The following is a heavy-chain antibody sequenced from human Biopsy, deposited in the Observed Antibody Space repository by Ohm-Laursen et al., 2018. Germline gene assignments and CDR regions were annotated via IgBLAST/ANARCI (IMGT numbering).Heavy chain of an antibody. Sequence: SDTLSLTCTVSGGSVRSPDHRWNWVRRAPGKGLEWIGNIYYSWTTFYNPSLRGRVTMDLDTSKNQFSLRLRSVTSADTAVYFCARAYFYGVGTSNYFFDSWGQGALATVSS. J-gene: IGHJ4*02. V-gene: IGHV4-61*08. D-gene: IGHD3-10*01. CDR1: GGSVRSPDHR. CDR3: ARAYFYGVGTSNYFFDS. CDR2: IYYSWTT.